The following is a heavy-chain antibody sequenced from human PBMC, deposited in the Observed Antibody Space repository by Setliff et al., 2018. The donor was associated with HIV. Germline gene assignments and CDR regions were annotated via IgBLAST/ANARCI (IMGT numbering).Heavy chain of an antibody. CDR3: TTNLPRPEALRQSGVDP. J-gene: IGHJ5*02. V-gene: IGHV3-15*01. CDR2: IQSKIERGET. D-gene: IGHD3-10*01. Sequence: GGSLRLSCAASGFTFANAWMHWFRQPPGKGLEWVGRIQSKIERGETDYAAPFKGRFTISRDDSRNTLFLQMNSLKNEDTAVYYCTTNLPRPEALRQSGVDPWGQGALVTVSS. CDR1: GFTFANAW.